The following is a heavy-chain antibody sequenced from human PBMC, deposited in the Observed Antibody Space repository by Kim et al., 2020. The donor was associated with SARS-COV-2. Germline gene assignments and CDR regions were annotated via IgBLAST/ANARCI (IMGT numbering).Heavy chain of an antibody. Sequence: SETLSLTCTVSGGSISSSSYYWGWIRQPPGKGLEWIGSIYYSGSTYYNPSLKSRVTISVDTSKNQFSLKLSSVTAADTAVYYCARQGMTTVTTDDAFDIWGQGTMVTVSS. CDR2: IYYSGST. V-gene: IGHV4-39*01. CDR1: GGSISSSSYY. J-gene: IGHJ3*02. D-gene: IGHD4-17*01. CDR3: ARQGMTTVTTDDAFDI.